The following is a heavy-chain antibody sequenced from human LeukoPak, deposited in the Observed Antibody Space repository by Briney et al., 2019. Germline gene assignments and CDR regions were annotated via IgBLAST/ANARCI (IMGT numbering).Heavy chain of an antibody. CDR1: GYSFTSYW. J-gene: IGHJ6*02. V-gene: IGHV5-51*01. CDR3: AAHGDDYGVDV. D-gene: IGHD4-17*01. Sequence: GESLQISCQGSGYSFTSYWIGWVRQMPGKGLEWMGIIYPGDSDTRYGPSFQGQVTISADKSISTAYLQWSSLKASDTAMYYCAAHGDDYGVDVWGQGTTVTVSS. CDR2: IYPGDSDT.